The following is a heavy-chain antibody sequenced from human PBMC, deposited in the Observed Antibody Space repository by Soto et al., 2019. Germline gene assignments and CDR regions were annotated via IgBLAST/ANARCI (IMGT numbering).Heavy chain of an antibody. D-gene: IGHD2-15*01. V-gene: IGHV4-31*03. J-gene: IGHJ4*02. CDR2: VYYSGST. Sequence: TLSLTCTVSGGSISSGGYYWSWIRQHPGKGLEWIGYVYYSGSTYYNPSLKSRVTISVDTSKNQFSLKLSSVTAADTAVYYCARVTVVVAATIDYWGQGTLVTVSS. CDR3: ARVTVVVAATIDY. CDR1: GGSISSGGYY.